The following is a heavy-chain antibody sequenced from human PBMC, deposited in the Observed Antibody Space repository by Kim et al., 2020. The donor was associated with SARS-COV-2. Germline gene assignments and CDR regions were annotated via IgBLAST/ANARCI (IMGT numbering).Heavy chain of an antibody. CDR3: ARGPGEFDY. J-gene: IGHJ4*02. CDR2: GNT. Sequence: GNTKYSQKFQGRVTITRDTSASTAYMELSSLRSEDTAVYYCARGPGEFDYWGQGTLVTVSS. V-gene: IGHV1-3*01. D-gene: IGHD3-16*01.